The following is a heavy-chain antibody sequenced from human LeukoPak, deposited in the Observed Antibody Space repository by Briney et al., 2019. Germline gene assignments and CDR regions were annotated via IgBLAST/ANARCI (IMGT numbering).Heavy chain of an antibody. CDR1: GFTFSSYE. CDR2: ISSSGSTI. Sequence: GGSLRLSCAASGFTFSSYEMNWVRQAPGKGLEWVSYISSSGSTIYYADSVKGRFTISRDNAKNSLYLQMNSLRAEDTAVYYCARDGSPYYDILTAALDYWGQGTLVTVSS. V-gene: IGHV3-48*03. D-gene: IGHD3-9*01. CDR3: ARDGSPYYDILTAALDY. J-gene: IGHJ4*02.